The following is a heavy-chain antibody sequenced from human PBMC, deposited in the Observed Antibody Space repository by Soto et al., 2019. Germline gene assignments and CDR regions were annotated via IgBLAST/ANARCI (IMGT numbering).Heavy chain of an antibody. CDR1: GYTFTSYG. CDR3: ARDHPHCSSTSCYEDYYYYYYMDV. CDR2: ISAYNGNT. Sequence: ASVKVSCKASGYTFTSYGISWVRQAPGQGLEWMGWISAYNGNTNYAQKLQGRVTMTTDTSTSTAYVELRSLRSDDTAVYYCARDHPHCSSTSCYEDYYYYYYMDVWGKGTTVTVSS. J-gene: IGHJ6*03. D-gene: IGHD2-2*01. V-gene: IGHV1-18*01.